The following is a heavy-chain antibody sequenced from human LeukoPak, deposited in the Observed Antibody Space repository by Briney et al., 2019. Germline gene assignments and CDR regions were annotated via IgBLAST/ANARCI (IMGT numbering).Heavy chain of an antibody. CDR2: IIPIFGTA. Sequence: GASVKVSCKASGGTFSSYAISWVRQAPGQGLEWMGGIIPIFGTANYAQKFRGRVTITADKSTRTAYMELNSLRSEDTAVYYCARESNGYSYGYFDYWGQGTLVTVSS. CDR1: GGTFSSYA. CDR3: ARESNGYSYGYFDY. V-gene: IGHV1-69*06. J-gene: IGHJ4*02. D-gene: IGHD5-18*01.